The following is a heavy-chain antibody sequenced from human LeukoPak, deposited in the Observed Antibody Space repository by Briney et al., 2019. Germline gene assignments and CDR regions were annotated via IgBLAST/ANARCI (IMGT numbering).Heavy chain of an antibody. CDR2: ISSDGGTM. CDR1: GFTFTTYT. Sequence: PGGSLRLSCAASGFTFTTYTMNWVRQAPGKGLEWLSFISSDGGTMSYADSVKGRFTISRDNVKNSVYLQVNSLRDEDTAVYFCARSLSGYYIGDYWGQGTLVTVSS. V-gene: IGHV3-48*02. CDR3: ARSLSGYYIGDY. J-gene: IGHJ4*02. D-gene: IGHD5-12*01.